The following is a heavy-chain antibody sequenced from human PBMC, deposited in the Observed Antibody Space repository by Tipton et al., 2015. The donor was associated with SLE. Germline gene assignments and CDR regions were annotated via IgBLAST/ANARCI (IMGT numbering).Heavy chain of an antibody. V-gene: IGHV4-59*12. D-gene: IGHD4-17*01. Sequence: TLSLTCTVSGGSINSFYWSWVRQPPGKGLEWIGYMFQSGGPYYNPSLKGRVTMSVDTSKKQFSLKLSSVTAADTAVYYCATYGAFVYMDVWGKGTTVTVSS. CDR3: ATYGAFVYMDV. J-gene: IGHJ6*03. CDR2: MFQSGGP. CDR1: GGSINSFY.